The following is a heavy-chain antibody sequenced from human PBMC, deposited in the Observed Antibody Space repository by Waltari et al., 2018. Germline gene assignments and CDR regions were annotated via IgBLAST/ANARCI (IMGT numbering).Heavy chain of an antibody. V-gene: IGHV4-4*02. CDR2: IYESGIT. CDR3: AMYSSGWSSNYHYYGMDV. CDR1: GDYISNINW. J-gene: IGHJ6*02. Sequence: QVQLQESGPGQVKPSGTLSLTCTVSGDYISNINWWSWVRQPPGKGLEWIGEIYESGITKYNPSLKSRVTISVDKSKNQFSLKMTSVTAADTAVYYCAMYSSGWSSNYHYYGMDVWGQGTTVTVSS. D-gene: IGHD6-19*01.